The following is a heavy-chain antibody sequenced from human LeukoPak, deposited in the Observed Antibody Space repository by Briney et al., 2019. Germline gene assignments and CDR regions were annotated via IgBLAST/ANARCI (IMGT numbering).Heavy chain of an antibody. Sequence: GGSLRLSSTASGFTFSSLAMTWVRQAPGKGLEWVSTIRSNGDTTYNADSVKGRFTISRDNSKNTLYLELNSLRVEDTATFYCAKGQELDDGVFDSWGQGTMVTVSS. CDR3: AKGQELDDGVFDS. V-gene: IGHV3-23*01. J-gene: IGHJ4*02. CDR2: IRSNGDTT. D-gene: IGHD1-1*01. CDR1: GFTFSSLA.